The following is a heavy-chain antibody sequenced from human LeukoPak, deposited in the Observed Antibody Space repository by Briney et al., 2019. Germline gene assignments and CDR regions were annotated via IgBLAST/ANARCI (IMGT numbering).Heavy chain of an antibody. CDR2: IYYGGST. J-gene: IGHJ5*02. D-gene: IGHD2-15*01. V-gene: IGHV4-59*01. CDR3: ARGGSYCSGGSCYLIGWFDP. Sequence: SETLSLTCTVSGGSISSYYWSWIRQPPGKGLEWIGYIYYGGSTNYNPSLKSRVTISVDTSKNQFSLKLSSVTAADTAVYYCARGGSYCSGGSCYLIGWFDPWGQGTLVTVSS. CDR1: GGSISSYY.